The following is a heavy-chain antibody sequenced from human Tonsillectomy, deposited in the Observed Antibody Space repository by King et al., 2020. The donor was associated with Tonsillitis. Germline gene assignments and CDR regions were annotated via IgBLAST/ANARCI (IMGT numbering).Heavy chain of an antibody. CDR1: RFIFSSFA. V-gene: IGHV3-23*01. J-gene: IGHJ4*02. CDR2: ISGSGGDT. Sequence: VQLLESGGGLVQPGGSLRLSCAASRFIFSSFAMTWVRQAPGKGLECVSGISGSGGDTYYADSVKGRFTISRDNSRNTLYLQMNSLRADDTAVYYCARKLGYTYGPFDYWGQGSPVIVSS. CDR3: ARKLGYTYGPFDY. D-gene: IGHD5-18*01.